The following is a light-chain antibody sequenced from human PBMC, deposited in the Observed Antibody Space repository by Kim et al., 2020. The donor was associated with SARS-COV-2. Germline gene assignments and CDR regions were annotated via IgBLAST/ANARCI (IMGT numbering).Light chain of an antibody. Sequence: ASIGDRVTITCRASHSISNWLAWYQQESGKAPKLLMYQASTAETGVPSRFSGSGSGTEFTLTISSPQPDDSATYYCQEYDTYPWTFGQGTKVDIK. V-gene: IGKV1-5*03. CDR1: HSISNW. J-gene: IGKJ1*01. CDR3: QEYDTYPWT. CDR2: QAS.